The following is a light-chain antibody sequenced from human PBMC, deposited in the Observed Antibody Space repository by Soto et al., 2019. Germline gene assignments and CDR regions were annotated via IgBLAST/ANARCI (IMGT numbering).Light chain of an antibody. J-gene: IGKJ5*01. CDR2: DAS. Sequence: ENVLTQSPATLSLSPGDTATLSCRATQSLRNYLAWYQQKLGQAPRLLIYDASKRATGIPARFSGSGSGTDFTLTISSLEPEDFAVYYCQQRSNSPPWITFGQGTRLEIK. V-gene: IGKV3-11*01. CDR1: QSLRNY. CDR3: QQRSNSPPWIT.